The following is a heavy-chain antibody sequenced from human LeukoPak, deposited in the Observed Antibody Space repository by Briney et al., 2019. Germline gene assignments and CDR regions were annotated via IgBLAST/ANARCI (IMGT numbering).Heavy chain of an antibody. CDR2: ISSSGGST. CDR1: GFTFSSYA. V-gene: IGHV3-23*01. CDR3: ANPWKSDGYISDAFDI. D-gene: IGHD5-24*01. J-gene: IGHJ3*02. Sequence: GGSLTLSCSASGFTFSSYAMTWVRPAPGKGLEWVSTISSSGGSTSYADSVKGRFTISRDNSKNTLYLQMNSLRAEDTAVYFCANPWKSDGYISDAFDIWGEGTMVTVSS.